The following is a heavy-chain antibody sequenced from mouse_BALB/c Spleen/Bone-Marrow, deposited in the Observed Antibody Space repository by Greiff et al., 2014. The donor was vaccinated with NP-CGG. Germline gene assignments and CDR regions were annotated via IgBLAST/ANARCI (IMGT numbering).Heavy chain of an antibody. CDR3: ARDRKDSSGYYYAMDY. V-gene: IGHV7-3*02. CDR1: GFTFTDYY. J-gene: IGHJ4*01. CDR2: IRTKANGYTT. D-gene: IGHD3-2*02. Sequence: DVKLVQSGGGLVQPGGSLRLSCATSGFTFTDYYMSWVRQSPGKALEWLGFIRTKANGYTTEYRSSVKGRFTISRDTSQSIFYLQMNTLRTEDSATSYGARDRKDSSGYYYAMDYWGQGTSVTVSS.